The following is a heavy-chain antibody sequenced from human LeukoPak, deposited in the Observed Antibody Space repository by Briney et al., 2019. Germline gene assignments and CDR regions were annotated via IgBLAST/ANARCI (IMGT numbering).Heavy chain of an antibody. V-gene: IGHV4-34*01. CDR2: INHSGST. J-gene: IGHJ6*02. CDR3: ARDRSQYSSGWYEASYYYYGMDV. CDR1: GGSFSGCY. D-gene: IGHD6-19*01. Sequence: PSETLSLTCAVYGGSFSGCYWSWIRQPPGKGLEWIGEINHSGSTNYNPSLKSRITISVDTSKNQFSLKLSSVTAADTAVYYCARDRSQYSSGWYEASYYYYGMDVWGQGTTVTVSS.